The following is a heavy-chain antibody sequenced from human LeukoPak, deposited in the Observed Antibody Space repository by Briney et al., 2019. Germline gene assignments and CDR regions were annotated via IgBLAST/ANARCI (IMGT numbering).Heavy chain of an antibody. D-gene: IGHD5-12*01. J-gene: IGHJ6*03. CDR1: GYTFTSYY. CDR3: ARQGDIVTSSYSYYMDV. V-gene: IGHV1-46*01. Sequence: ASVKVSCKASGYTFTSYYMHWVRQAPGQGLEWMGIINPSGGSTSYAQKFQGRVTMTRDTSTSTVYMELSSLRSEDTAVYYCARQGDIVTSSYSYYMDVWGKGTTVTVSS. CDR2: INPSGGST.